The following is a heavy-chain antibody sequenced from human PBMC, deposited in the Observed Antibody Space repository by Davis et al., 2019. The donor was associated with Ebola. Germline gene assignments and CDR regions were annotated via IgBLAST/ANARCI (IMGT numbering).Heavy chain of an antibody. CDR3: ARDLYCSSTSCPPSILTNGMDV. CDR2: ISSSSSYI. CDR1: GFTFSSYS. J-gene: IGHJ6*02. Sequence: GESLKISCAASGFTFSSYSMNWVRQAPGKGLEWVSSISSSSSYIYYADSVKGRFTISRDNAKNSLYLQMNSLRAEDTAVYYCARDLYCSSTSCPPSILTNGMDVWGQRTTVTVSS. V-gene: IGHV3-21*01. D-gene: IGHD2-2*01.